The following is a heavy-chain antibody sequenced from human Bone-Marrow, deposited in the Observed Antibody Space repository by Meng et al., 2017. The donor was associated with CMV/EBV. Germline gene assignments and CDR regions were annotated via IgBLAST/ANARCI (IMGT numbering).Heavy chain of an antibody. CDR3: ARDLAYSGSYEDGMDV. J-gene: IGHJ6*02. Sequence: GSLRLSCTVSGGSISSYYWSWIRQPPGKGLEWIGYIYYSGSTNYNPSLNSRVTISVDTYKNQFSMKLSAVTAADTAVYYCARDLAYSGSYEDGMDVWGQGTTVTVSS. V-gene: IGHV4-59*01. CDR1: GGSISSYY. CDR2: IYYSGST. D-gene: IGHD1-26*01.